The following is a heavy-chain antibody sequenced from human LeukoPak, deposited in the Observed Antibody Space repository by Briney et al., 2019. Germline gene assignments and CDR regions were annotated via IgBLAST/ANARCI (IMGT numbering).Heavy chain of an antibody. CDR1: GYTFTDYY. Sequence: ASVKVSCKASGYTFTDYYINWVRQAPGQGLEWMGWINPNSGDTNYAQKFQDRVTMTRDTSISTAYIALNLPRSDDTAVYYCARGDYYGSPKVVAAWGQGTLVTVSS. CDR3: ARGDYYGSPKVVAA. CDR2: INPNSGDT. J-gene: IGHJ5*02. V-gene: IGHV1-2*02. D-gene: IGHD3-10*01.